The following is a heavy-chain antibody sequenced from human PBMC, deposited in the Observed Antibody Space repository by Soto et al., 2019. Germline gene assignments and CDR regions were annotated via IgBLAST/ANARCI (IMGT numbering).Heavy chain of an antibody. CDR3: ARLDFRSGYYGGRFDP. D-gene: IGHD3-3*01. Sequence: SETLSLTCTVSGDSVNNNDFYWSWIRQPPGKGLEWVVTIFYSGTTYHNPSLKGRVTASVDRSENQFSLKLTSVTASDTAVYYCARLDFRSGYYGGRFDPWGQGTLVTVS. J-gene: IGHJ5*02. V-gene: IGHV4-39*01. CDR1: GDSVNNNDFY. CDR2: IFYSGTT.